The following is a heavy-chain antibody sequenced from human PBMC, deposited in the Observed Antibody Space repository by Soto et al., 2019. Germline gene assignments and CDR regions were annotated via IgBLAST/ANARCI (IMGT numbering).Heavy chain of an antibody. D-gene: IGHD3-10*01. V-gene: IGHV4-31*03. Sequence: QVQLQESGPGLVKPSQTLSLTCTVSGGSISSGGYYWSWIRQHPGQGLEWIGYIYYSGRTYYNPSLKSRVTISVDTSKNQCSLKLSSVTAADTAVYYGARSLYYGSGDDAFDIWGQGTMVTVSS. J-gene: IGHJ3*02. CDR3: ARSLYYGSGDDAFDI. CDR1: GGSISSGGYY. CDR2: IYYSGRT.